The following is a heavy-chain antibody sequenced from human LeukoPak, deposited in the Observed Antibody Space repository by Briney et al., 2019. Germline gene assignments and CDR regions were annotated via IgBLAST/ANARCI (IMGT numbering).Heavy chain of an antibody. J-gene: IGHJ4*02. Sequence: GGSLRLSCVASGFTFSNFWMSWVRRAPGKGLEWVANIKVDGSEKYYADSVKGRFTISRDNAENSLYLQMNSLRAEDTAVYYCARAEAPGTSGCWGQGTLVTVSS. CDR2: IKVDGSEK. D-gene: IGHD6-13*01. CDR1: GFTFSNFW. V-gene: IGHV3-7*03. CDR3: ARAEAPGTSGC.